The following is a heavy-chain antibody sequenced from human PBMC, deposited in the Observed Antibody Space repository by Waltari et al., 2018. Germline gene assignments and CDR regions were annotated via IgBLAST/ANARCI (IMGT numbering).Heavy chain of an antibody. CDR3: ARGSPRGVTTSNPFDY. V-gene: IGHV4-38-2*01. CDR1: GYSISSGYY. J-gene: IGHJ4*02. CDR2: IYHSGIT. D-gene: IGHD4-17*01. Sequence: QVQLQESGPGLVKPSETLSLTCAVSGYSISSGYYWGWIRQPPGKGLEWIGSIYHSGITYYYPSLKSRVTISVDTSKNQFSLKLSSVTAADTAVYYCARGSPRGVTTSNPFDYWGQGTLVTVSS.